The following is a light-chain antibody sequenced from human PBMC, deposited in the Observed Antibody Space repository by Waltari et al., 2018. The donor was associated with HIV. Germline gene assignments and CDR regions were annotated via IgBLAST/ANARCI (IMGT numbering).Light chain of an antibody. CDR3: SSYTSSSTYV. CDR2: EVS. J-gene: IGLJ1*01. V-gene: IGLV2-14*02. Sequence: QSALTQPASVSGSPGQSITISCTGTSSAIGNYNLVSWYQQHPGKAPKLMIYEVSNRPSGVSNRFSGSKSGNTASLTISGLQAEDEADYYCSSYTSSSTYVFGTGTKVTVL. CDR1: SSAIGNYNL.